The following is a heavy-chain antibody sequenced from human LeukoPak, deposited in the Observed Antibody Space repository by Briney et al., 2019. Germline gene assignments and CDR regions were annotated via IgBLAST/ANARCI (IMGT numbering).Heavy chain of an antibody. D-gene: IGHD6-19*01. CDR2: TYYSSKWYN. CDR1: GDSVSNNIPA. V-gene: IGHV6-1*01. Sequence: SQTLSLTCAISGDSVSNNIPAWNWIRQSPSRGLEWLGRTYYSSKWYNDYAVSVKGRITINADTSKNQLSLQLSSVTAADTAMYYCARPYTSGYRGAFEIWGQGTMVTVSS. CDR3: ARPYTSGYRGAFEI. J-gene: IGHJ3*02.